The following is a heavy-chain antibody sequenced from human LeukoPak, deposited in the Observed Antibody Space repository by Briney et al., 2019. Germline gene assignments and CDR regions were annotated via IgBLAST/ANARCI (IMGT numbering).Heavy chain of an antibody. CDR1: GGSISSYY. V-gene: IGHV4-59*01. CDR3: ARLGYSSGDT. Sequence: PSETLSLTCTVSGGSISSYYWSWLRQPPGKRLEWIGYIYYSGSTNYNPSLKSRVTISVDTSKNQFSLKLSSVTAADTAVYYCARLGYSSGDTWGQGTLVTVSS. J-gene: IGHJ4*02. D-gene: IGHD6-19*01. CDR2: IYYSGST.